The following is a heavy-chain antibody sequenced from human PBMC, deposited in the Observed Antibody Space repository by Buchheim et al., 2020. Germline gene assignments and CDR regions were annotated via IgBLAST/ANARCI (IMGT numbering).Heavy chain of an antibody. Sequence: EVQLVESGGGLEQPGGSLRLSCAASGFTFSSYEMNWVRQAPGKGLEWLSYISSGGDTIYYADSVKGRFTISRDNAKNSLYLQMISLRAEDTAVYYCARSTYYYDSSGYYVYYFVYWGQGTL. V-gene: IGHV3-48*03. CDR1: GFTFSSYE. CDR3: ARSTYYYDSSGYYVYYFVY. CDR2: ISSGGDTI. D-gene: IGHD3-22*01. J-gene: IGHJ4*02.